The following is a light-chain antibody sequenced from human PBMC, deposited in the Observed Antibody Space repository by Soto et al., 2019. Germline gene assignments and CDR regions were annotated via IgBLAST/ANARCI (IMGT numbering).Light chain of an antibody. CDR2: GAS. V-gene: IGKV3-20*01. CDR1: QTVSSSY. Sequence: EIVLTQSPGTLSLSPGEMATLSCRASQTVSSSYLAWYQQKPGQAPRLLIYGASTRATGIPGRFSGSASGTDFTLTISRLEPEDFAVYYCQQYGPSPMYTFGQGTNLEIK. J-gene: IGKJ2*01. CDR3: QQYGPSPMYT.